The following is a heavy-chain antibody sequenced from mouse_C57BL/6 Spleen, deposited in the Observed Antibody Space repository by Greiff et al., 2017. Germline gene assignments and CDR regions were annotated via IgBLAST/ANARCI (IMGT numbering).Heavy chain of an antibody. J-gene: IGHJ2*01. Sequence: QVHVKQPGAELVMPGASVKLSCKASGYTFTSYWMHWVKQRPGQGLEWIGEIDPSDSYTNYNQKFKGKSTLTVDKSSSTAYMQLSSLTSEDSAVYYCARARGGYYFDYWGQGTTLTVSS. CDR2: IDPSDSYT. CDR1: GYTFTSYW. V-gene: IGHV1-69*01. CDR3: ARARGGYYFDY.